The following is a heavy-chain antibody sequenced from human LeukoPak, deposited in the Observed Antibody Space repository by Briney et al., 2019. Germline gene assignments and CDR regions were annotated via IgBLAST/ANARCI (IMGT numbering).Heavy chain of an antibody. CDR1: GDSISSFY. CDR2: RNYNGRT. D-gene: IGHD3-22*01. J-gene: IGHJ3*01. CDR3: ARLLDNDSSGDPDTFDA. Sequence: SETLSLTCTVSGDSISSFYWSWIRQPPGKGLEWIGYRNYNGRTYYKPSLQSRVTISVDTSNNYFSLRLTSVTAADTAVYYCARLLDNDSSGDPDTFDAWGQGTMVTVSS. V-gene: IGHV4-59*13.